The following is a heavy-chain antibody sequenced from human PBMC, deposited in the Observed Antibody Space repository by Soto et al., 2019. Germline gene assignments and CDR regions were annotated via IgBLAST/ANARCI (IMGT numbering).Heavy chain of an antibody. CDR1: GFTFSYYY. D-gene: IGHD6-19*01. V-gene: IGHV3-11*01. CDR3: ARPLAVAGPNWFDP. CDR2: ISSSGSTI. J-gene: IGHJ5*02. Sequence: GGSRRLSWAASGFTFSYYYMSGIRQAPGKGLEWVSYISSSGSTIYYADSVKGRFTISRDNAKNSLYLQMNSLRAEDTAVYYCARPLAVAGPNWFDPWGQGTLVTVSS.